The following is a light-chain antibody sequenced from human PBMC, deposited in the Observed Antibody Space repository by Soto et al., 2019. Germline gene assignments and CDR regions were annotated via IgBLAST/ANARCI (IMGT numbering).Light chain of an antibody. CDR3: QVWHSDDHDYV. V-gene: IGLV3-21*02. Sequence: SYELTQPPPLSVAPGQTATITCGGKKIGFKSVNWYQQEPGQAPVLVVYDDSARPSGVPARFSGSSSGNTATLTISRVEAGDEADYYCQVWHSDDHDYVFGSGTKVTVL. CDR1: KIGFKS. CDR2: DDS. J-gene: IGLJ1*01.